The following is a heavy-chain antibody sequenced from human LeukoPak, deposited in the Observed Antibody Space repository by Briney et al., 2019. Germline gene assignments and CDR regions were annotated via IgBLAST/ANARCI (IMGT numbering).Heavy chain of an antibody. CDR2: ISGSGGST. CDR1: GFTFSSYA. J-gene: IGHJ6*02. V-gene: IGHV3-23*01. CDR3: AKGLPIAAPDRSYYYYYGMDV. D-gene: IGHD6-6*01. Sequence: GGSLTLSCAAYGFTFSSYAMSWVRQAPGKGLEWVSAISGSGGSTYYADSVKGRFTISRDNSKNTLYLQMNSLRAEDTAVYYCAKGLPIAAPDRSYYYYYGMDVWGQGTTVTVSS.